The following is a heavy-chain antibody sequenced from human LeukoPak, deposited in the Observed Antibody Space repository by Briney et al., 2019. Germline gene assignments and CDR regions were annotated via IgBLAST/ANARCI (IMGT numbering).Heavy chain of an antibody. CDR2: IYSGGGST. Sequence: GGSLRLSCAASGFAVGSNYMSWVRQTPARGLEWVSVIYSGGGSTFYADSVKGRFIISTDNSKNTLYLEMNNLRAEDTTVYYCARATNWNYDCWGQGTLVTVSS. CDR1: GFAVGSNY. D-gene: IGHD1-7*01. V-gene: IGHV3-53*01. CDR3: ARATNWNYDC. J-gene: IGHJ4*02.